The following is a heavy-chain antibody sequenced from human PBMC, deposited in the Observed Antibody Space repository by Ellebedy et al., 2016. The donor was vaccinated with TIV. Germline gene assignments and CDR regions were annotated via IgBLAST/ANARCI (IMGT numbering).Heavy chain of an antibody. CDR3: AGRYYGSGNSQNYYYGMDV. J-gene: IGHJ6*02. V-gene: IGHV3-30*03. Sequence: GESLKISXAASGFTFSDYYMSWIRQAPGKGLEWVAVISYDGSNKYYADSVKGRFTISRDNSKNTLYLQMNSLRAEDTAVYYCAGRYYGSGNSQNYYYGMDVWGQGTTVTVSS. CDR1: GFTFSDYY. D-gene: IGHD3-10*01. CDR2: ISYDGSNK.